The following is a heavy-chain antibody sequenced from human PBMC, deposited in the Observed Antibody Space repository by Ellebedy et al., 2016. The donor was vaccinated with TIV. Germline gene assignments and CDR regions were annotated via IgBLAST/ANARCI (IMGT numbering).Heavy chain of an antibody. J-gene: IGHJ3*02. V-gene: IGHV3-7*01. Sequence: GESLKISCAASGFTFNSYWMTWVRQAPGKGLEWVANINQDGSDKYYVDSLRGRFTISRDNARNSLYLQMNSLRGEDTAVDYCATDGSYGDYRSPTHAFVMWGQGTLVTVSS. CDR1: GFTFNSYW. D-gene: IGHD4-17*01. CDR3: ATDGSYGDYRSPTHAFVM. CDR2: INQDGSDK.